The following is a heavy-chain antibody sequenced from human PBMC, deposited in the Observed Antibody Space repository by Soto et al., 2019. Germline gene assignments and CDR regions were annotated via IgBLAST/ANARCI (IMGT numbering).Heavy chain of an antibody. Sequence: PGGSLRLSWAASAFTSSSYAMSWVRQASGKGPAWVLAISGSGGSTYYADSVKGRFTISRDNSKNTLYLQINSLRAEDTAVYYCAKRVEYDFWSGYYNPWFDPWGQGTLATVSS. CDR1: AFTSSSYA. V-gene: IGHV3-23*01. CDR2: ISGSGGST. J-gene: IGHJ5*02. CDR3: AKRVEYDFWSGYYNPWFDP. D-gene: IGHD3-3*01.